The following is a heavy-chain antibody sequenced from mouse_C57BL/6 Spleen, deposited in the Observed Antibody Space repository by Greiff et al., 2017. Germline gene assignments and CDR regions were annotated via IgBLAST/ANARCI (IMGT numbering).Heavy chain of an antibody. D-gene: IGHD1-1*01. CDR2: IDPSDSET. Sequence: QVQLQQPGAELVRPGSSVKLSCKASGYTFTSYWMDWVKQRPIQGLEWIGNIDPSDSETHYNQKFKDKATLTVDKSSSTAYLQLSSLTSADSAVYYCATTAGSSYLLFAYWGQGTLVTVSA. CDR1: GYTFTSYW. V-gene: IGHV1-52*01. J-gene: IGHJ3*01. CDR3: ATTAGSSYLLFAY.